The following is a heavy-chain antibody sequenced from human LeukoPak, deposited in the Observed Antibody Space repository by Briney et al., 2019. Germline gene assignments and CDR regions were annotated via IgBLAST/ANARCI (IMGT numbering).Heavy chain of an antibody. CDR3: AKEWFGEAPYSWFDP. CDR2: ISYDGINK. Sequence: GGSLRLSCAASGFTFSSYAMHWIRQAPGKGLEWVAVISYDGINKYYADSVKGRFTISRDNSKNTLYLQMNSLRAEDTAVYYCAKEWFGEAPYSWFDPWGQGTLVTVSS. J-gene: IGHJ5*02. CDR1: GFTFSSYA. D-gene: IGHD3-10*01. V-gene: IGHV3-30-3*01.